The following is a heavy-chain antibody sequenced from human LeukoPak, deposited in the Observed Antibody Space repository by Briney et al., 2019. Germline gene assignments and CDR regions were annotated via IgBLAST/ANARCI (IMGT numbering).Heavy chain of an antibody. D-gene: IGHD1-1*01. CDR2: INPNSGNT. CDR1: AYTSTSYD. J-gene: IGHJ4*02. Sequence: DSVKVSCKTSAYTSTSYDRNWVRHATRQGPEQMAWINPNSGNTGYAQKFQGRVTLPRNTSISTAYMELSSLRSEDTALYYCARSDYNWNDYWGQGTLVTVSS. V-gene: IGHV1-8*02. CDR3: ARSDYNWNDY.